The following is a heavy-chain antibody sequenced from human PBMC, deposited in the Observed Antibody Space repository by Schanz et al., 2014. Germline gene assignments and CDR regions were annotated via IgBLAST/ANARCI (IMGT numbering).Heavy chain of an antibody. CDR3: AIIGVMVAVAGTRADY. V-gene: IGHV3-7*02. CDR1: GFTFSSYW. CDR2: IKQHGNEK. D-gene: IGHD6-19*01. J-gene: IGHJ4*02. Sequence: EVQLLESGGGLVQPGGSLRLSCAASGFTFSSYWMSWVRQAPGKGLEWVANIKQHGNEKYYVDSVKGRFTISRDNAKNSLFLQMNRLRAEDTALYYCAIIGVMVAVAGTRADYWGQGTLVTVSS.